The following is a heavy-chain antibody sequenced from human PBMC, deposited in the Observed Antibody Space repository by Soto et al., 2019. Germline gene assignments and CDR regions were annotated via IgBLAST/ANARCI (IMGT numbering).Heavy chain of an antibody. CDR2: ISYDGRNK. D-gene: IGHD2-2*01. J-gene: IGHJ4*02. V-gene: IGHV3-30*03. Sequence: GGSLRLSCAASGFTFSGSGMHWVRQAPGKGLEWVAVISYDGRNKIYADSVKGRFTISRDNSNNTLHLQMNSLRAEDTAVYYCARGCSSASCYYYWGQGTLVTVSS. CDR3: ARGCSSASCYYY. CDR1: GFTFSGSG.